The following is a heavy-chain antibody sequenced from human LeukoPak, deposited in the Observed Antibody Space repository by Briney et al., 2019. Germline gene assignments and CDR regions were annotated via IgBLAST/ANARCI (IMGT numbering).Heavy chain of an antibody. J-gene: IGHJ6*02. CDR2: IYTSGST. Sequence: PSETLSLTCTVSGGSISSGSYYWSWTRQPAGKGLEWIGRIYTSGSTNYNPSLKSRVTISVDTSKNQFSLKLSSVTAADTAVYYCARYYYGMDVWGQGTTVTVSS. V-gene: IGHV4-61*02. CDR3: ARYYYGMDV. CDR1: GGSISSGSYY.